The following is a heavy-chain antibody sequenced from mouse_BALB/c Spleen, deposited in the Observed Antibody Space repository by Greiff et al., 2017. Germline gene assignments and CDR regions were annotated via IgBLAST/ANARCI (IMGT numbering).Heavy chain of an antibody. CDR1: GYTFTSYW. CDR3: ARSYYDYPLAY. V-gene: IGHV1-7*01. Sequence: VQLVESGAELAKPGASVKMSCKASGYTFTSYWMHWVKQRPGQGLEWIGYINPSTGYTEYNQKFKDKATLTADKSSSTAYMQLSSLTSEDSAVYYCARSYYDYPLAYWGQGTLVTVSA. D-gene: IGHD2-4*01. CDR2: INPSTGYT. J-gene: IGHJ3*01.